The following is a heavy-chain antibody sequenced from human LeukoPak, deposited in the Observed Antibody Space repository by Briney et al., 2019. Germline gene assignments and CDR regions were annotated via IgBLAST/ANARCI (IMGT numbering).Heavy chain of an antibody. CDR1: GYTFTSYD. Sequence: ASVKVSCKASGYTFTSYDINWVRQATGQGLEWMGIINPSGGSTSYAQKFQGRVTMTRDMSTSTVYMELSSLRSEDTAVYYCALTIAGYDSSGYLDAFDIWGQGTMVTVSS. J-gene: IGHJ3*02. CDR3: ALTIAGYDSSGYLDAFDI. V-gene: IGHV1-46*03. D-gene: IGHD3-22*01. CDR2: INPSGGST.